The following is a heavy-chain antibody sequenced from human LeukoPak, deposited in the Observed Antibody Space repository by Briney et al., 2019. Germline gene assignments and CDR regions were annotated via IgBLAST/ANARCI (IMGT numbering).Heavy chain of an antibody. CDR1: GFAFRAHD. CDR2: IQDEGISK. CDR3: AKARDSANYYFYS. D-gene: IGHD1-26*01. V-gene: IGHV3-30*02. J-gene: IGHJ4*01. Sequence: PGGSLRLSCLGSGFAFRAHDMHWVRQAPGKGPEWVAHIQDEGISKTYGDSVKGRFAISRDNSKNMVYLDMASLTVADTALYYCAKARDSANYYFYSLGHGTLVIVSS.